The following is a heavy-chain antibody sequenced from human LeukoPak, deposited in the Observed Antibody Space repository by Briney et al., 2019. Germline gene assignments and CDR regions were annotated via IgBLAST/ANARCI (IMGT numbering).Heavy chain of an antibody. CDR1: GITLSNYG. CDR2: ISDTGGRT. CDR3: AKRGVVIRVILVGFHKEAYYFHS. J-gene: IGHJ4*02. D-gene: IGHD3-22*01. V-gene: IGHV3-23*01. Sequence: PGGSLRLSCAVSGITLSNYGMTWVRQAPGKGLEWVAGISDTGGRTNYADSVKGRFTISRDNPKNTLYLQMNSLRAEDTAVYFCAKRGVVIRVILVGFHKEAYYFHSWGQGALVTVSS.